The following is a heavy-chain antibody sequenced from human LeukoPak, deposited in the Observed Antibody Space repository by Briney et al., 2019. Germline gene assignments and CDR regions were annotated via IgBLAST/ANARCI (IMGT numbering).Heavy chain of an antibody. D-gene: IGHD3-22*01. J-gene: IGHJ4*02. V-gene: IGHV3-11*01. CDR2: ISSSGSTI. Sequence: KPGGSLRLSCAASGFTFSDYYMSWIRQAPGKGLEWVSYISSSGSTIYYADSVKGRFTISRDNAKNSLYLQMNSLRAEDTAVYYYVRVTLRYYYDSSGPYFDYWGQGTLVTVSS. CDR1: GFTFSDYY. CDR3: VRVTLRYYYDSSGPYFDY.